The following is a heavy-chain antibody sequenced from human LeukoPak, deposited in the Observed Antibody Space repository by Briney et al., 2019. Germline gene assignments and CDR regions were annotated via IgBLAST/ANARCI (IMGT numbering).Heavy chain of an antibody. V-gene: IGHV4-4*07. D-gene: IGHD6-19*01. Sequence: SETLSLTCTVSGGSISSYYWSWIRQPAGKGLEWIGRIYTSGSTNYNPSLKSRVTMSVDTSKNQFSLKLSSVTAADTAVYYCARDHYQWPFGGWSDPWGQGTLVTVSS. CDR3: ARDHYQWPFGGWSDP. CDR2: IYTSGST. CDR1: GGSISSYY. J-gene: IGHJ5*02.